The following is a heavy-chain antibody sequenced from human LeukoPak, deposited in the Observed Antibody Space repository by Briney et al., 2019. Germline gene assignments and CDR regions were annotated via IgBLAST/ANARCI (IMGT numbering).Heavy chain of an antibody. Sequence: SGPALVKPTQTLTLTCTFSGFSLSTSGMCVSWIRQPPGKALEWLARIDWDDDKYYSTSLKTRLTISRDTSKNQVVLTMTNMDPVDTATYYCARAYYDSSGYLFDYWGQGTLVTVSS. V-gene: IGHV2-70*11. CDR1: GFSLSTSGMC. CDR3: ARAYYDSSGYLFDY. D-gene: IGHD3-22*01. J-gene: IGHJ4*02. CDR2: IDWDDDK.